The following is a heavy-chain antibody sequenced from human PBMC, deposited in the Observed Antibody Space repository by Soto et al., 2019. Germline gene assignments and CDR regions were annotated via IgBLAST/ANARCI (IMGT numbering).Heavy chain of an antibody. V-gene: IGHV4-31*01. CDR2: IYYSGSS. Sequence: QVQLQESGPGLVKPSQTLSLTCTVSGGSISSGGYYWSWIRQHPGKGLEWIGYIYYSGSSYYNPSLKRLVTISVDPSKNQFSLKLSSVSAADMAVYYCARGRLSGDFDLWGRGTLVTVSS. D-gene: IGHD3-9*01. J-gene: IGHJ2*01. CDR3: ARGRLSGDFDL. CDR1: GGSISSGGYY.